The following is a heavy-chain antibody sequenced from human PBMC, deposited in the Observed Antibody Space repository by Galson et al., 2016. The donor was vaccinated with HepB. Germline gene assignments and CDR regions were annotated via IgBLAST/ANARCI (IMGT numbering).Heavy chain of an antibody. CDR2: IYYSGRT. CDR1: GASISGYY. Sequence: ETLSLTCTVSGASISGYYLSWIRQPPGKGLAWIGYIYYSGRTNYNPSLKSRVTISVDTSKNQLSLKLSSVTAADTAVYYCARDDSGGWYGFHYGMDVWGQGTTVTVSS. J-gene: IGHJ6*02. V-gene: IGHV4-59*01. D-gene: IGHD6-19*01. CDR3: ARDDSGGWYGFHYGMDV.